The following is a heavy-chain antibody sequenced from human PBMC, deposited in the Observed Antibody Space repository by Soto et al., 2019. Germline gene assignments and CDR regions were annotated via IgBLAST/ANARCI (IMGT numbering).Heavy chain of an antibody. CDR1: GGSISSSSYY. CDR2: IYYSGGT. J-gene: IGHJ5*02. CDR3: ARLSGGWYGADWCDL. Sequence: PSETLSLPRTVPGGSISSSSYYWGWIRQPPGKGLEWIGRIYYSGGTHYNPSLKSRVTISVDTPKHPFSLKLSSVTAADTAVYHCARLSGGWYGADWCDLGGQGTLVTVSS. V-gene: IGHV4-39*01. D-gene: IGHD6-19*01.